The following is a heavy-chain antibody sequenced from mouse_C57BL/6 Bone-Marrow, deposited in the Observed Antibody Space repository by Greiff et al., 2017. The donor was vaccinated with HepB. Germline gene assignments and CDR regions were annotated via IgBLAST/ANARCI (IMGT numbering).Heavy chain of an antibody. CDR1: GYSITSGYY. D-gene: IGHD1-1*01. Sequence: DVQLQESGPGLVKPSQSLSLTCSVTGYSITSGYYWNWIRQFPGNTLEWMGYISYDGSNNYNPSLKNRISITRDTSKNQFFLKLNSVTTEDTATYYCARATTVVATDYAMDYWGQGTSVTVSS. V-gene: IGHV3-6*01. J-gene: IGHJ4*01. CDR2: ISYDGSN. CDR3: ARATTVVATDYAMDY.